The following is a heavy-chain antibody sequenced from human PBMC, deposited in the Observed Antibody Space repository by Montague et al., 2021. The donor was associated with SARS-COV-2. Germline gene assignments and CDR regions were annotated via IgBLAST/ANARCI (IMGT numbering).Heavy chain of an antibody. CDR2: ISSSSSYI. Sequence: SLRLSCAASGFTFSSYSMNWVRQAPGKGLEWASSISSSSSYIYYADSVKGRFTISRDNAKNSLYLQMNSLRAEDTAMYYCARNLGSGWAFFDYWGQGTLVTVSS. V-gene: IGHV3-21*01. CDR1: GFTFSSYS. CDR3: ARNLGSGWAFFDY. D-gene: IGHD6-19*01. J-gene: IGHJ4*02.